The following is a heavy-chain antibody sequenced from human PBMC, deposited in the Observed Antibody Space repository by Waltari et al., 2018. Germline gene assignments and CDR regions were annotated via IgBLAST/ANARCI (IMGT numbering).Heavy chain of an antibody. CDR1: GYSISSGYS. J-gene: IGHJ4*02. CDR3: ARRTVTTFLFDY. Sequence: QVQLQESGPGLVKPSETLSLTCAVSGYSISSGYSWGWLRQPPGKGLEWIGSIYHSGSTYYNPSLKSRVTISVDTSKNQFSLKLSSVTAADTAVYYCARRTVTTFLFDYWGQGTLVTVSS. CDR2: IYHSGST. V-gene: IGHV4-38-2*01. D-gene: IGHD4-17*01.